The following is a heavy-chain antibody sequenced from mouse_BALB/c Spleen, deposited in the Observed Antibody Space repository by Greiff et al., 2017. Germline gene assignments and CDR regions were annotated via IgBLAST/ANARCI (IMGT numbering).Heavy chain of an antibody. J-gene: IGHJ3*01. CDR3: ARDYDGYYWCAY. V-gene: IGHV5-6-5*01. CDR1: GFTFSSYA. D-gene: IGHD2-3*01. CDR2: ISSGGST. Sequence: EVKLVESGGGLVKPGGSLKLSCAASGFTFSSYAMSWVRQTPEKRLEWVASISSGGSTYYPDSVKGRFTISRDNARNILYLQMSSLRSEDTAMYYCARDYDGYYWCAYRGQGTLVTVSA.